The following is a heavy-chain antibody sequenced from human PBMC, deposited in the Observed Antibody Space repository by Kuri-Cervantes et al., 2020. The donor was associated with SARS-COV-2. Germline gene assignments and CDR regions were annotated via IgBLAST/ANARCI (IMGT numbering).Heavy chain of an antibody. CDR2: MNPNSGNT. CDR3: AGGWRVLRFLEWFDYDAFDI. Sequence: ASVKVSCKASGYTFTSYDINWVRQATGQGLEWMGWMNPNSGNTGYAQKFQGRVTITRNTSISTAYMELSSLRSEDTAVYYCAGGWRVLRFLEWFDYDAFDIWGQGTMVTVSS. J-gene: IGHJ3*02. CDR1: GYTFTSYD. D-gene: IGHD3-3*01. V-gene: IGHV1-8*03.